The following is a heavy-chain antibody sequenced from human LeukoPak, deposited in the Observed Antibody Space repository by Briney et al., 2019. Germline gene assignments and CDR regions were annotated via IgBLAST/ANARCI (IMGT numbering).Heavy chain of an antibody. V-gene: IGHV4-31*11. J-gene: IGHJ4*02. CDR1: GRSISSGGYF. D-gene: IGHD3-10*01. CDR3: ARDRGEVRGLVS. CDR2: IYNSGDT. Sequence: PSETLSLTCAVSGRSISSGGYFWSWIRQHPGKGLEWIGNIYNSGDTYYKPSLKRRVIKSVDTSNNQFSLKLSSVTAGNTALYYCARDRGEVRGLVSWGQGTLVTVSS.